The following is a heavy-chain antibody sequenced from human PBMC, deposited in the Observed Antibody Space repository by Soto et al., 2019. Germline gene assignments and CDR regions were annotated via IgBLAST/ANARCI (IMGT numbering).Heavy chain of an antibody. V-gene: IGHV1-3*01. J-gene: IGHJ3*02. CDR2: INAVTGHT. CDR3: ARFLHGDFRLDI. CDR1: GYTFAAYE. Sequence: QVPLVQSGAEVKKPGASVKVSCETSGYTFAAYEIHWVRQAPGQSREWMGWINAVTGHTASSPRFQGRVTITRDTSATTAYMELSSLRSEDTAVYYCARFLHGDFRLDIWGQGTMITVSS. D-gene: IGHD4-17*01.